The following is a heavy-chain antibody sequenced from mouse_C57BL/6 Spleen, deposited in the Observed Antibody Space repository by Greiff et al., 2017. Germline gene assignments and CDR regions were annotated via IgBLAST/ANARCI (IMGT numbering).Heavy chain of an antibody. V-gene: IGHV1-69*01. CDR1: GYTFTSYW. CDR3: AREGNYSKRGYFDV. Sequence: QVQLQQPGAELVLPGASVKLSCKASGYTFTSYWMHWVQQRPGQGLEWIGEIDPSDSYTNYNQKFTGKSTLTVDKSSSTAYMQLSSLTSEDSAVYYWAREGNYSKRGYFDVWGTGTTVTVSS. J-gene: IGHJ1*03. CDR2: IDPSDSYT. D-gene: IGHD2-5*01.